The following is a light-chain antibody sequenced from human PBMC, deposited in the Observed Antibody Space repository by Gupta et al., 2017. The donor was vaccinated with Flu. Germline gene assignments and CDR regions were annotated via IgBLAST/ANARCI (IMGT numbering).Light chain of an antibody. CDR3: MQALQTPRT. V-gene: IGKV2-28*01. CDR2: LGS. J-gene: IGKJ1*01. Sequence: VMTQSPLSLPVTPGEPASISCRSSQSLLHSNGYNYLDWYLQKPGQSPQLLIYLGSNRASGVPDRFSGSGSGTDFTLKISRVEAEDVGVYYCMQALQTPRTFGQGTKVEIK. CDR1: QSLLHSNGYNY.